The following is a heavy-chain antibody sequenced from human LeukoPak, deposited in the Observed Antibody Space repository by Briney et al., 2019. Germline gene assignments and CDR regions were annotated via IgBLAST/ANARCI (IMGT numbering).Heavy chain of an antibody. D-gene: IGHD3-3*01. CDR3: ARLPIFAYYMDV. CDR2: ISSNGGST. V-gene: IGHV3-64*01. J-gene: IGHJ6*03. CDR1: GFTFSNAW. Sequence: GGSLRLSCAASGFTFSNAWMSWVRQAPGKGLEYVSAISSNGGSTYYANSVKGRFTISRDNSKNTLYLQMGSLRAEDMAVYYCARLPIFAYYMDVWGKGTTVTVSS.